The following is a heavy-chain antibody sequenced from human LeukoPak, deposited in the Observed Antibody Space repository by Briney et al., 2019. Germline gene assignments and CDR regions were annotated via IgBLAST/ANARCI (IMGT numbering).Heavy chain of an antibody. CDR1: GFTFSSNW. J-gene: IGHJ3*02. Sequence: GGYLRLSCAASGFTFSSNWMSWVRQAPGKGLEWVANIKQDGSEKYYVDSVKGRFTISRDNAKISLYLQMNSLRAEDTAVYYCASPAAVNCGGDCADAFDIWGQGTTVTVSS. CDR3: ASPAAVNCGGDCADAFDI. CDR2: IKQDGSEK. D-gene: IGHD2-21*02. V-gene: IGHV3-7*01.